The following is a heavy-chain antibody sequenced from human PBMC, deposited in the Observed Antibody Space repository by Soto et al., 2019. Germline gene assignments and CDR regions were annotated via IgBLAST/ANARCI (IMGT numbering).Heavy chain of an antibody. D-gene: IGHD6-13*01. CDR3: ATSSIAAAGAFDY. V-gene: IGHV1-24*01. CDR1: GYTLTELS. Sequence: ASVKVSCKVSGYTLTELSMHWVRQAPGKGLEWMGGFDPEDGETIYAQKFQGRVTMTEDTSTDTAYMELSSLSFEDTAVYYCATSSIAAAGAFDYWGQGTLVTVSS. J-gene: IGHJ4*02. CDR2: FDPEDGET.